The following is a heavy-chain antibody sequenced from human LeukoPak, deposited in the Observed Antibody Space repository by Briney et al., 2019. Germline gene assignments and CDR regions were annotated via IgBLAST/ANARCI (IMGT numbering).Heavy chain of an antibody. CDR1: GGSISSSSYF. J-gene: IGHJ4*02. Sequence: SETLSLTCTVSGGSISSSSYFWSWIRQPPGKGLEWIGYIYYSGSTYHNPSLKSRLTISLDTSKNQFSLKLSSVTAADTAVYYCARGRVAVAGKAWDYWGQGTLVTVSS. V-gene: IGHV4-30-4*01. CDR2: IYYSGST. D-gene: IGHD6-19*01. CDR3: ARGRVAVAGKAWDY.